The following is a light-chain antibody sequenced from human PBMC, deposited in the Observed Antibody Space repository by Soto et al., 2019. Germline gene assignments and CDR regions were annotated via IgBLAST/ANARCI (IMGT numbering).Light chain of an antibody. Sequence: EIVLTQSPGTLSLSPGERATLSCRASQSISSDSYLAWYQQKPGQPPRLLIYDASIRCTDFPDRLRGSGSETDFTLTINGLEFEDFPVYYCQQFDRSPSIPLAQGPRL. J-gene: IGKJ5*01. CDR1: QSISSDSY. CDR3: QQFDRSPSIP. V-gene: IGKV3-20*01. CDR2: DAS.